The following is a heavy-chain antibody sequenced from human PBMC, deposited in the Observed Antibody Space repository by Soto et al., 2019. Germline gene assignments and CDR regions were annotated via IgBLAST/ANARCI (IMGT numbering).Heavy chain of an antibody. Sequence: QVQLQESGPGLVQPSGTLSLTCAVSGDSINNSHWWSWVRQTPGKGLEWIGETYHSGTTNYNPSLKTRVTQSIDKSKNQFSLKMNSVTAADTAVYYCAREVNSSPARGPNWFDPWGQGTLVTVSS. CDR1: GDSINNSHW. D-gene: IGHD6-13*01. V-gene: IGHV4-4*02. CDR3: AREVNSSPARGPNWFDP. J-gene: IGHJ5*02. CDR2: TYHSGTT.